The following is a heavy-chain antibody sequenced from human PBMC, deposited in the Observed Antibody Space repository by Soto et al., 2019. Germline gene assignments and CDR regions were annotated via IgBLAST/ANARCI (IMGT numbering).Heavy chain of an antibody. J-gene: IGHJ4*02. CDR1: GFTFSSYG. V-gene: IGHV3-30*03. Sequence: QVQLVESGGGVVQPGRSLRLSCAASGFTFSSYGMHWVRQAPGKGLEWVAVISYDGSNKYYADSVKGRFTISRDNSKNTLYLQMNSLRAEDTAVYYCATEITIFGVVINRRSYFDYWGQGTLVTVSS. D-gene: IGHD3-3*01. CDR2: ISYDGSNK. CDR3: ATEITIFGVVINRRSYFDY.